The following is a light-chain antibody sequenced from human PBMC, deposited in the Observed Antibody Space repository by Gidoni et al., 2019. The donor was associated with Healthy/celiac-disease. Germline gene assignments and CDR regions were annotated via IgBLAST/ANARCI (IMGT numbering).Light chain of an antibody. CDR3: LQYGSPAQLT. CDR1: QSVSSSY. CDR2: GAS. J-gene: IGKJ4*01. Sequence: ELVLTQSPGTLSLSPGERATLSCRASQSVSSSYLAWYQQKPGQAPRLLIYGASSRATGIPDRFSGSGSGTDFTLTISRLEAEDFAVYYCLQYGSPAQLTFSGGTKVEIK. V-gene: IGKV3-20*01.